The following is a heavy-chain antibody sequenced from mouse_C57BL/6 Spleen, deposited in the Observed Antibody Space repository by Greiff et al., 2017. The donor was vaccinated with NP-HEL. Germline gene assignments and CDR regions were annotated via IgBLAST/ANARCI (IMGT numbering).Heavy chain of an antibody. J-gene: IGHJ2*01. CDR3: ARHYGSSYYFDY. CDR1: GYTFTSYW. D-gene: IGHD1-1*01. CDR2: IYPSDSET. Sequence: QVQLQQSGAELVRPGSSVKLSCKASGYTFTSYWMDWVKQRPGQGLEWIGNIYPSDSETHYNQKFKDKATLTVDKSSSTAYMQLSSLTSEDSAVYYCARHYGSSYYFDYWGQGTTLTVSS. V-gene: IGHV1-61*01.